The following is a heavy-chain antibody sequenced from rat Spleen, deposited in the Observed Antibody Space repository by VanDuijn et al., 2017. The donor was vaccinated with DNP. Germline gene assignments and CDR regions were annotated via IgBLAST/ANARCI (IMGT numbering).Heavy chain of an antibody. CDR3: ARWTRYFDY. J-gene: IGHJ2*01. CDR2: ISYSGIT. D-gene: IGHD1-7*01. CDR1: GYSITSNY. V-gene: IGHV3-1*01. Sequence: EVQLQESGPGLVKPSQSLSLTCSVTGYSITSNYWGWIRKFPGNKMEYIGHISYSGITNYNPSLKSRITITRDTSKNHFFLHLNSVTTEDTATYYCARWTRYFDYWGQGVMVTVSS.